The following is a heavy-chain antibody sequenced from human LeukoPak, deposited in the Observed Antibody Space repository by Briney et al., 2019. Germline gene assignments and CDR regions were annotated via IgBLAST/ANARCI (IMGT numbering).Heavy chain of an antibody. CDR2: ISDDGRNK. CDR1: GFIFSSYG. V-gene: IGHV3-30*18. Sequence: PGRSLRLSCAASGFIFSSYGMHWVRQAPGKGLEWVTVISDDGRNKYYADSVKGRFTISRDNSKNTLYMEMNSLRDEDTAVYYCAKEFGAAAGYYYGMDVWGQGTTVTVSS. J-gene: IGHJ6*02. D-gene: IGHD6-13*01. CDR3: AKEFGAAAGYYYGMDV.